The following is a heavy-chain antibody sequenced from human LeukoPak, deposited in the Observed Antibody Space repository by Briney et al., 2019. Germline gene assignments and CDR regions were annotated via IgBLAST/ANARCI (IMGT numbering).Heavy chain of an antibody. V-gene: IGHV3-23*01. CDR2: ISGSDGST. J-gene: IGHJ6*03. D-gene: IGHD5-12*01. CDR3: TKGSPGFYYYMDV. CDR1: GFTFSSYA. Sequence: PGGSLRLSCAASGFTFSSYAMNWVRQAPGKGLEWVSTISGSDGSTYYADSVKGRFTISRDNSKNTLYVQMNSLRAEDTAIYYCTKGSPGFYYYMDVWGRGTTVTVSS.